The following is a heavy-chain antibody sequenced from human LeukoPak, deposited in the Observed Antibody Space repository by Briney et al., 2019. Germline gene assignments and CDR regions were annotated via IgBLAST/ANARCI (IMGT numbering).Heavy chain of an antibody. J-gene: IGHJ4*02. CDR2: INWNGGST. V-gene: IGHV3-20*04. CDR1: GFTFDDYG. Sequence: GGSLRLSCAAPGFTFDDYGMSWVRQAPGKGPEWGSGINWNGGSTGYADSVKGRFTISRDNAKNSLYLQMNSLRAEDTAVYYCARDSGDLYSSTRNFDYWGQGTLVTVSS. D-gene: IGHD6-13*01. CDR3: ARDSGDLYSSTRNFDY.